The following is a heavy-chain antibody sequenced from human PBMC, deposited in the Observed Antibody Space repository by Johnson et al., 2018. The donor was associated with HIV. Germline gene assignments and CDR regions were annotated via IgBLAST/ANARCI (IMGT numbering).Heavy chain of an antibody. CDR3: AKDRRTYSSSADAFDI. D-gene: IGHD6-6*01. Sequence: VQLVESGGGLVQPGGSLRLSCAASRFTFSNAWMSWVRQAPGKGLEWVGRIKRKTDCGTTDYAAPVKGRFTISRDDSKNMLYLQMNSLRAEDTAVYYCAKDRRTYSSSADAFDIWGQGTMVTVSS. CDR1: RFTFSNAW. CDR2: IKRKTDCGTT. V-gene: IGHV3-15*01. J-gene: IGHJ3*02.